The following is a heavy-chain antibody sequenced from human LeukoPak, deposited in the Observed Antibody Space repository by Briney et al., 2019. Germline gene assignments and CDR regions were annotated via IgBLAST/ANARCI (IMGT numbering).Heavy chain of an antibody. CDR2: ISLVYADT. CDR1: GSSFVSYL. Sequence: GAPLKTSCRGSGSSFVSYLFGWVRRMPGKGLEGMGIISLVYADTSSSTSFQGQVTISAAKSLTTACLQGSNLKASDSAVYYCSRQGSSSWSPYFDYWGQGTQVTVSS. D-gene: IGHD6-13*01. J-gene: IGHJ4*02. V-gene: IGHV5-51*01. CDR3: SRQGSSSWSPYFDY.